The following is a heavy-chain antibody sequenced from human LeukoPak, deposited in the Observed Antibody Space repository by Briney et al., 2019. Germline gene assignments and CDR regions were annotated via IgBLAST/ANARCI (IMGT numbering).Heavy chain of an antibody. V-gene: IGHV3-48*03. Sequence: GGSLRLSCAASGFTFRAFEMNWVRQAPGKGLEWLSYISGSGGTTLYADSVKGRFTISRDNAKNSLYLQMNSLRVEDTAVYYCVRVYCSSTSCSDYFDYWGQGSLVTVSS. CDR1: GFTFRAFE. CDR3: VRVYCSSTSCSDYFDY. D-gene: IGHD2-2*01. J-gene: IGHJ4*02. CDR2: ISGSGGTT.